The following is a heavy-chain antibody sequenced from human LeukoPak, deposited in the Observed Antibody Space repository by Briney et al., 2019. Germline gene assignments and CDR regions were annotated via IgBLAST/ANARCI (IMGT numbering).Heavy chain of an antibody. J-gene: IGHJ4*02. Sequence: GGSLRLSCAASGFTFSSYGMHWVRQAPGKGLEWVAVISYDGSNKYYADSVKGRFTISRDNSKNTLYLQMNSLRAEDTAVYYCARDRSYYDSSGYYPGDYWGQGTLVTVSS. CDR3: ARDRSYYDSSGYYPGDY. CDR1: GFTFSSYG. V-gene: IGHV3-30*03. D-gene: IGHD3-22*01. CDR2: ISYDGSNK.